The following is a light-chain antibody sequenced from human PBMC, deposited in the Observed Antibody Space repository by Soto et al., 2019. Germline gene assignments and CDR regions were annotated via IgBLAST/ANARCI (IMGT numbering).Light chain of an antibody. Sequence: QSDVTQPASGSGSPGQSITISCTGTSSDVGSYNFVSWYQQLPGKAPKLMIYEVSNRPSGVSNRFSGSKSGNTASLTISGLQAEDEADYYCSSYTTSSNYVFGRGTKLTVL. CDR2: EVS. J-gene: IGLJ1*01. CDR1: SSDVGSYNF. CDR3: SSYTTSSNYV. V-gene: IGLV2-14*01.